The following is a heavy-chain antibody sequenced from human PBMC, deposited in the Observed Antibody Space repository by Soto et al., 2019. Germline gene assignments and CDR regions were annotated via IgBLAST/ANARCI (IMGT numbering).Heavy chain of an antibody. CDR3: VSDRGYGHASVPYS. J-gene: IGHJ4*02. V-gene: IGHV3-30*03. CDR1: GFAFSSYG. Sequence: QAQLVESGGGVFQPGRSLRLSCAASGFAFSSYGMHWVRQAPGTGLEWVAVISYDGSLQHYADSVKGRFTISRDNSKNMVLLQISSLRAEDTAVYYCVSDRGYGHASVPYSWGQGTLVSVSS. CDR2: ISYDGSLQ. D-gene: IGHD5-18*01.